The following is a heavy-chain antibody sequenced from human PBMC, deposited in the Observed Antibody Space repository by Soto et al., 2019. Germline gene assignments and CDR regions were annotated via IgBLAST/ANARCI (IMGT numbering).Heavy chain of an antibody. D-gene: IGHD3-22*01. V-gene: IGHV4-59*08. CDR3: ARVRRGHDYDSSGYYGYYFDY. J-gene: IGHJ4*02. Sequence: GRGLEWIGFIYYAGSTKYSPSLNSRVTISVDTSKNQFSLTVTSVTAADTATYYCARVRRGHDYDSSGYYGYYFDYWGQGTLVTVSS. CDR2: IYYAGST.